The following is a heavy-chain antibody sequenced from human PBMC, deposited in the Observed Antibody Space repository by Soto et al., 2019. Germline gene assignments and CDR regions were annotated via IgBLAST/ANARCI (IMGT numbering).Heavy chain of an antibody. CDR3: ASLVKGSGSCYTTIYYYYGMDV. V-gene: IGHV4-34*01. Sequence: PSETLSLTCAVYGGSFSGYYWSWIRQPPGKGLEWIGEINHSGSTNYNPSLKSRVTISVDTSKNQFSLKLSSVTAADTAVYYCASLVKGSGSCYTTIYYYYGMDVWGQGTTVTVSS. CDR2: INHSGST. J-gene: IGHJ6*02. CDR1: GGSFSGYY. D-gene: IGHD3-10*01.